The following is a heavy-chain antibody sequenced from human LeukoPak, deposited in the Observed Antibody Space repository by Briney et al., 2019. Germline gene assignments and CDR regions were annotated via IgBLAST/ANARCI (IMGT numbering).Heavy chain of an antibody. V-gene: IGHV1-2*02. CDR1: GYTFTGYY. Sequence: GASVKVSCKASGYTFTGYYMRWVRQAPGQGLEWMGWINPNSGGTNYAQKFQGRVTMTRDMSTSTVYMELSSLGSEDTAVYYCARALAVAGRATHQFDYWGQGTLVTVSS. CDR3: ARALAVAGRATHQFDY. CDR2: INPNSGGT. D-gene: IGHD6-19*01. J-gene: IGHJ4*02.